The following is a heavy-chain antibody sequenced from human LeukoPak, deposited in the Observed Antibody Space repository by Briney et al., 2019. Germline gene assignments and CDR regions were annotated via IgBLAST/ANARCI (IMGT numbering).Heavy chain of an antibody. V-gene: IGHV3-30*02. J-gene: IGHJ4*02. CDR1: GFTFSSYG. CDR2: IRYDGSNK. Sequence: GGSLRLSCAASGFTFSSYGMHWVRQAPGKGLEWVAFIRYDGSNKYYADSVKGRFTISRDNSKNTLYLQMNSLRAEDTAVYYCAKEEGGSQLGHFDYWGQGTLVTVSS. D-gene: IGHD1-26*01. CDR3: AKEEGGSQLGHFDY.